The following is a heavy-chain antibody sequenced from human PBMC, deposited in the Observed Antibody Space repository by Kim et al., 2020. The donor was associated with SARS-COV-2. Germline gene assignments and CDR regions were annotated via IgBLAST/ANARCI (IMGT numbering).Heavy chain of an antibody. Sequence: GGSLRLSCAASGFTFSSYDMHWVRQATGKGLEWVSAIGTAGDTYYPGSVKVRFTISRENAKNSLYLQMNSLRAGDTAVYYCARQYPTTILTGSYGMDVWGQGTTVTVSS. CDR2: IGTAGDT. J-gene: IGHJ6*02. D-gene: IGHD3-9*01. CDR1: GFTFSSYD. V-gene: IGHV3-13*01. CDR3: ARQYPTTILTGSYGMDV.